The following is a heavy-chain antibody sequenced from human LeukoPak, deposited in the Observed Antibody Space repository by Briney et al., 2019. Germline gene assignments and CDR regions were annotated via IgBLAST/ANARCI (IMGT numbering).Heavy chain of an antibody. CDR3: TFVIGRSQGAFDI. CDR2: IWNDGSDE. D-gene: IGHD1-26*01. CDR1: GFTFSKYA. Sequence: YPGRSLRLSCAASGFTFSKYAMHWVRQTPGKGLEWVAAIWNDGSDENYADSVKGRFTISSDNSKSTLYLQMNSLRAEDTALYYCTFVIGRSQGAFDIWGQGTMIIVSS. J-gene: IGHJ3*02. V-gene: IGHV3-33*01.